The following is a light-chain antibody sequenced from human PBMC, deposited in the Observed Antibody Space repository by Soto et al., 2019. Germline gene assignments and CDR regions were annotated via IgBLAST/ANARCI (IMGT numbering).Light chain of an antibody. J-gene: IGKJ5*01. CDR1: RGISSW. Sequence: DIQMTQSPSSVSASVGDRVTITCRASRGISSWLAWYQQKPGKAPKLLIYAASSLQSGVPSWFSGSGSGTYFTLTISSLQPDDFATYYCQQANSFPITFGQGTRLEIK. CDR2: AAS. V-gene: IGKV1-12*01. CDR3: QQANSFPIT.